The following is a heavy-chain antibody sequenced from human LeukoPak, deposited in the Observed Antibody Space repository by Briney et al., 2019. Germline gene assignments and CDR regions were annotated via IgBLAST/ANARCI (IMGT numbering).Heavy chain of an antibody. CDR1: GGSFSDYY. V-gene: IGHV4-34*01. CDR3: ARRGSIFEDSEWRTAFDI. Sequence: SETLSLTCAVYGGSFSDYYWSWIRQPPGKGLEWIGEINHSGSTNYNPSLKSRVTISVDTSKNQFSLKLSSVTAADTAFYYCARRGSIFEDSEWRTAFDIWGQGTMVIVSS. CDR2: INHSGST. J-gene: IGHJ3*02. D-gene: IGHD3-9*01.